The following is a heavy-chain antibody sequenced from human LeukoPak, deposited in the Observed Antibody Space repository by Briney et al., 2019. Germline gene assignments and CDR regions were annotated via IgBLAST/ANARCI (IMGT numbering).Heavy chain of an antibody. V-gene: IGHV3-15*07. CDR2: IRSQTAGGTT. D-gene: IGHD2-15*01. CDR3: AHGSAQYYEY. CDR1: GLTLSNVW. Sequence: PGGSLRLSCAVSGLTLSNVWMIWVRQAPGKGLEWVGRIRSQTAGGTTDFAAPVKGRFSISRDDSKNSLYLQMNSLTSEDTAVYYCAHGSAQYYEYWGQGTLVTVSS. J-gene: IGHJ1*01.